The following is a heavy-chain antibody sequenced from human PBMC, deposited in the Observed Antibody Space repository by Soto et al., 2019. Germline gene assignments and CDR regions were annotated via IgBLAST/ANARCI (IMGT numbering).Heavy chain of an antibody. D-gene: IGHD3-3*01. Sequence: QLQLQESGPGLVKPSETLSLTCTVSGGSISSSSYYWGWIRQPPGKGLEWIGSIYYSGSTYYNPSLKSRVTISVDTSKNQFSLKLSSVTAADTAVYYCARHVMGPGYYDFWSGYLPAPQAEYFQHWGQGTLVTVSS. J-gene: IGHJ1*01. V-gene: IGHV4-39*01. CDR2: IYYSGST. CDR3: ARHVMGPGYYDFWSGYLPAPQAEYFQH. CDR1: GGSISSSSYY.